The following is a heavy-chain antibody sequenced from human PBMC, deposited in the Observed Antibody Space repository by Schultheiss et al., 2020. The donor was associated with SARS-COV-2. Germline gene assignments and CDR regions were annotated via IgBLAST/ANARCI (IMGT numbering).Heavy chain of an antibody. CDR1: GGSISSSSYY. J-gene: IGHJ4*02. CDR2: IYYSGST. CDR3: AREGSSGLAFDY. Sequence: SETLSLTCTVSGGSISSSSYYWSWIRQPPGKGLEWIGYIYYSGSTNYNPSLKSRVTISVDTSKNQFSLKLSSVTAADTAVYYCAREGSSGLAFDYWGQGTLVTVSS. D-gene: IGHD6-19*01. V-gene: IGHV4-61*01.